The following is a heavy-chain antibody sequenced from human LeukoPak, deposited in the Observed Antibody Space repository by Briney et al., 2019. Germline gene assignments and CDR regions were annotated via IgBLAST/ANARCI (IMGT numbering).Heavy chain of an antibody. D-gene: IGHD3-22*01. CDR2: IDSGDDT. V-gene: IGHV3-53*01. CDR3: ARVSRLIGYFDY. CDR1: GFTVSTNY. Sequence: GGSLRLSCAASGFTVSTNYMTWVPQSLGNGLEWVSAIDSGDDTFYADSVNGRFTISRDNSKNTLSLQMKSLRADDTAVYYCARVSRLIGYFDYWGQGTLVTVSS. J-gene: IGHJ4*02.